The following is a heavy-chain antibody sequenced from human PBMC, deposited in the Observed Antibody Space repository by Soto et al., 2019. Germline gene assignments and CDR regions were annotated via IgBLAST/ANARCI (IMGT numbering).Heavy chain of an antibody. CDR3: ASGIVGATTDGMDV. Sequence: EVQLVESGGGVVRPGGSLRLSCAASGFTFDDYGLSWVRQAPGKGLEWVSGINWNGGSTRYADSVKGRFTISRDNAKNSLYLQTNSLRAEDTALYHCASGIVGATTDGMDVWGQGTTVTVSS. CDR2: INWNGGST. V-gene: IGHV3-20*01. D-gene: IGHD1-26*01. J-gene: IGHJ6*02. CDR1: GFTFDDYG.